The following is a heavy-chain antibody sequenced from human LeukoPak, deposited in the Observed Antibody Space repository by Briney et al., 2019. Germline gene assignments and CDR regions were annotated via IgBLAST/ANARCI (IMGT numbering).Heavy chain of an antibody. D-gene: IGHD5-18*01. V-gene: IGHV5-51*01. CDR1: GYSFTTYW. CDR3: ARQRGYSYGYSQYYFDY. J-gene: IGHJ4*02. Sequence: GESLKISCEGSGYSFTTYWIGWVRQMPGKGLEWMGIIYPGDSDTRYSPSFQGQVTMSADKSITTAYLQWSSLKASDTAMYYCARQRGYSYGYSQYYFDYWGQGTLVTVSS. CDR2: IYPGDSDT.